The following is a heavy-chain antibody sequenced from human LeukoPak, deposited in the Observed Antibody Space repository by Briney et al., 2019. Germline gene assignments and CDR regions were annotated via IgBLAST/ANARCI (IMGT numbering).Heavy chain of an antibody. V-gene: IGHV4-59*01. J-gene: IGHJ4*02. CDR1: GVYISSYY. D-gene: IGHD1-26*01. CDR3: VKIKPGGASFDY. CDR2: LTPRGST. Sequence: PSETLSLTCTVSGVYISSYYWGWIRQSPEKGLEWIGYLTPRGSTHYSPSLKSRVTISVDTSKNQFSLQLSSVTAADTALYYCVKIKPGGASFDYWGQGTLVTVSS.